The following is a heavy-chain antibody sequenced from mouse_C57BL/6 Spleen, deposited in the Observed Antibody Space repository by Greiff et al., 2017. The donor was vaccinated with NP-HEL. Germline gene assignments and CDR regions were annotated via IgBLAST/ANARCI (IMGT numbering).Heavy chain of an antibody. Sequence: VQLKQSGPGLVAPSQSLSITCTVSGFSLTSYAISWVRQPPGKGLEWLGVIWTGGGTNHTSALKSRLSLSKDNSKSQVFLKRNSLQTDDTARYYCARRDITTVVGTDYYAMDYWGQGTSVTVSS. V-gene: IGHV2-9-1*01. D-gene: IGHD1-1*01. J-gene: IGHJ4*01. CDR2: IWTGGGT. CDR3: ARRDITTVVGTDYYAMDY. CDR1: GFSLTSYA.